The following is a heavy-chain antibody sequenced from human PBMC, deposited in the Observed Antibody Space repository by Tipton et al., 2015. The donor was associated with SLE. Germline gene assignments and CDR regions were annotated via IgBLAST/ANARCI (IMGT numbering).Heavy chain of an antibody. CDR3: AREEANCGGDCFLE. Sequence: SLRLSCAASGFSFDDYAMHWVRQAPGKVLEWVAGIGWDSAYIAYEDSVEGRFTISRDNAKKSLYLQMNNLRAEDTAVYYCAREEANCGGDCFLEWGQGTLVTVSS. CDR2: IGWDSAYI. J-gene: IGHJ4*02. D-gene: IGHD2-21*01. CDR1: GFSFDDYA. V-gene: IGHV3-9*01.